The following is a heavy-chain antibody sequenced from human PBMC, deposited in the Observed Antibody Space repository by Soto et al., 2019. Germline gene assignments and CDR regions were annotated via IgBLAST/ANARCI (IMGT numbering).Heavy chain of an antibody. CDR2: IIPIFGTA. J-gene: IGHJ5*02. D-gene: IGHD3-10*01. V-gene: IGHV1-69*13. CDR3: ARDPHYYGSGSYYNVRWFDP. Sequence: GASVKVSCKASGGTFSIYAISCVLQSPLQWLDWMGGIIPIFGTANYAQKFQGRVTITADESTSTAYMELSSLRSEDTAVYYCARDPHYYGSGSYYNVRWFDPWGQGTLVTVSS. CDR1: GGTFSIYA.